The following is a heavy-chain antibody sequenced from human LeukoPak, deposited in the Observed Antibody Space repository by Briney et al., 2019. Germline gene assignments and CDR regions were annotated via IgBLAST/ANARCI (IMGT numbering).Heavy chain of an antibody. J-gene: IGHJ6*02. CDR3: ARDHCVAMVPPYGMDV. V-gene: IGHV1-18*01. D-gene: IGHD5-18*01. CDR2: ISAYNGKI. CDR1: GYTFTNYG. Sequence: GASVKVSCKASGYTFTNYGISWVRQAPGHGLEWVAWISAYNGKINYAQKFQDRVTMNTDASTSTAYMELRSLRSDDTAVYYCARDHCVAMVPPYGMDVWGQGTTVTVSS.